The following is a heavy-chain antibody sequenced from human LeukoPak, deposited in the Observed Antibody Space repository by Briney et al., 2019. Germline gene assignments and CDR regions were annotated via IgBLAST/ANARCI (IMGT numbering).Heavy chain of an antibody. CDR1: GFTFSTFW. CDR2: INQDGSEK. D-gene: IGHD1-14*01. V-gene: IGHV3-7*01. CDR3: GRVQKTQTGGTPDY. J-gene: IGHJ4*02. Sequence: GGSLRRSCAASGFTFSTFWMTWVRQAPGKGLEWVANINQDGSEKDYVDSVKGRFTISRDNAKNSLYLQVNSLRDDDTAVYYCGRVQKTQTGGTPDYWGQGTLVTVSS.